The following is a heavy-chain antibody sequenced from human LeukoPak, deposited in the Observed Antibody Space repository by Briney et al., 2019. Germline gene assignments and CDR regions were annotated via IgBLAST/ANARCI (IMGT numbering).Heavy chain of an antibody. CDR3: ARDNEGGFDY. V-gene: IGHV1-46*01. Sequence: ASVKVSCKASGYTFTTFFIHWVRQAPGQGLEWMAMISPLGGGGSTSYAQKFQGRVTMTKDMSTSTVVMEVNNLRSEDTAIYYCARDNEGGFDYWGQGTLVTVSS. D-gene: IGHD3-16*01. J-gene: IGHJ4*02. CDR2: ISPLGGGGST. CDR1: GYTFTTFF.